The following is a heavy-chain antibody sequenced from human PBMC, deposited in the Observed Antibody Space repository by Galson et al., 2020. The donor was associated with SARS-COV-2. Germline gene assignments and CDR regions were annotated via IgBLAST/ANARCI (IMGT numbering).Heavy chain of an antibody. V-gene: IGHV4-31*03. CDR1: GGPISSGAYY. D-gene: IGHD4-17*01. CDR2: IYYSERTYYSGSP. CDR3: ARDATYGDYVDACDV. J-gene: IGHJ3*01. Sequence: SETLSLTCTVSGGPISSGAYYWSWIRQHPGKALEWIGYIYYSERTYYSGSPYYNPSLKSRVTMSVDTSRNQFSLRLSSVTAADTAVYYCARDATYGDYVDACDVWGQGTMVTVSS.